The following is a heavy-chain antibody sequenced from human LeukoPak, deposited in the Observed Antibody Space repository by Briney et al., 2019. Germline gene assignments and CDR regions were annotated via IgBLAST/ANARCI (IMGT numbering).Heavy chain of an antibody. CDR3: TTGVEGYSYGYSDY. CDR1: GFTFSNAW. Sequence: GGSLRLSCAASGFTFSNAWMSWVRQAPGKGLEWVGRIKSKTDGGTTDYAAPVKGRFTISRDVSKNTLYLQMNSLKTEDTAVYYCTTGVEGYSYGYSDYWGQGTLVTVSS. CDR2: IKSKTDGGTT. D-gene: IGHD5-18*01. J-gene: IGHJ4*02. V-gene: IGHV3-15*01.